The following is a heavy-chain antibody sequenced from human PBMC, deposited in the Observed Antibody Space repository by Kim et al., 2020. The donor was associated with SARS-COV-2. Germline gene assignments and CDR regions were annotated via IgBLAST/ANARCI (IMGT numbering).Heavy chain of an antibody. CDR3: ARGLTGHRVRGVIKYNWFDP. Sequence: SETLSLTCAVYGGSFSGYYWSWIRQPPGKGLEWIGEINHSGSTNYNPSLKSRVTISVDTSKNQFSLKLSSVTAADTAVYYCARGLTGHRVRGVIKYNWFDPWGQGTLVTVSS. CDR2: INHSGST. V-gene: IGHV4-34*01. J-gene: IGHJ5*02. D-gene: IGHD3-10*01. CDR1: GGSFSGYY.